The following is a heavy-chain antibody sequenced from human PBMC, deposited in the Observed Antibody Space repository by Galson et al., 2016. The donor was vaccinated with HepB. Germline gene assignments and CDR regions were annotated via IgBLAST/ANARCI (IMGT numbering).Heavy chain of an antibody. J-gene: IGHJ5*02. V-gene: IGHV3-7*03. D-gene: IGHD2-15*01. CDR2: INPDGSQR. CDR3: VTAGSGRHATIP. CDR1: GFTFSRYG. Sequence: SLRLSCAGSGFTFSRYGMTWVRQAPGKGLEWLAKINPDGSQRDYMDSVKGRFTISRDNAQNSLYLQMYSLRVEDTAVYYCVTAGSGRHATIPWGQGTQVTVSS.